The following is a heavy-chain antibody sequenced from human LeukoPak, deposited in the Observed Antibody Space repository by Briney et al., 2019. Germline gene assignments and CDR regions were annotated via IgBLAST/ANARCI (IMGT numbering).Heavy chain of an antibody. V-gene: IGHV3-23*01. D-gene: IGHD2-15*01. J-gene: IGHJ6*02. CDR3: AINSGYCSGGSCSSRSDLGRNYYYGMDV. CDR1: GFTFSSYA. CDR2: ISGSGGST. Sequence: GGSLRLSCAASGFTFSSYAMSWVRQAPGKGLEWVSAISGSGGSTYYADSVKGRFTISRDNSENTLYLQMNSLRAEDTAVYYCAINSGYCSGGSCSSRSDLGRNYYYGMDVWGQGTTVTVSS.